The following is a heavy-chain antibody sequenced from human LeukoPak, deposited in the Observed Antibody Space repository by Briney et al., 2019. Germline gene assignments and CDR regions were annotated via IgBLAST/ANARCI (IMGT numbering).Heavy chain of an antibody. Sequence: GESLKISCQGSGYYFASYWIGWVRQMPGKGLEWMGIIYPGDSDTTYSPSFQGQVTISVDNSINTAYLQWSSLRGSDTAIYYCARRDGTYSFDYWGQGTLVTVSS. CDR2: IYPGDSDT. D-gene: IGHD5-24*01. V-gene: IGHV5-51*01. CDR1: GYYFASYW. J-gene: IGHJ4*02. CDR3: ARRDGTYSFDY.